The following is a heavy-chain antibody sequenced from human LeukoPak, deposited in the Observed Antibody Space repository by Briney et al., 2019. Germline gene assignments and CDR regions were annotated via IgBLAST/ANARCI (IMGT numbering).Heavy chain of an antibody. D-gene: IGHD3-16*01. CDR1: GYTFTGYY. J-gene: IGHJ4*02. V-gene: IGHV1-46*01. CDR2: INPSGGST. CDR3: ARDLGALNDY. Sequence: ASVKVSCKASGYTFTGYYMHWVRQAPGQGLEWMGIINPSGGSTSYAQKFQGRVTMTRDTSTSAVYMELSSLRSEDTAVYYCARDLGALNDYWGQGTLVTVSS.